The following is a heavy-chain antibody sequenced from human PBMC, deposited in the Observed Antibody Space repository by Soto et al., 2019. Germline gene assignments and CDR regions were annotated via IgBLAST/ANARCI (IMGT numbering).Heavy chain of an antibody. CDR2: IYPGDSDT. D-gene: IGHD3-10*01. Sequence: GESLKISCKGSGYSFTSYWIGWVRQMPGKGLEWMGIIYPGDSDTRYSPSFQGQVTISADKSISTAYLQWSSLKASDTAMYYCARRIYYGSGSYSGYYFYYWGQGTLVTVSS. J-gene: IGHJ4*02. CDR1: GYSFTSYW. V-gene: IGHV5-51*01. CDR3: ARRIYYGSGSYSGYYFYY.